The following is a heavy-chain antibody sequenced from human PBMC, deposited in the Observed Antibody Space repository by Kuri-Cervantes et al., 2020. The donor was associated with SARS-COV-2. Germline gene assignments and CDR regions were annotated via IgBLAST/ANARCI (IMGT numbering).Heavy chain of an antibody. Sequence: ASVKVSCKASGYTFTGYYMHWVRQAPGQGLEWMGWLNPNSGGTNYAQKFQGWVTMTRDTSISTVYMELSRLRSDDTAVYYCARSAPFRRLMVISQGGAFDIWGQGTMVTVSS. CDR1: GYTFTGYY. CDR2: LNPNSGGT. CDR3: ARSAPFRRLMVISQGGAFDI. J-gene: IGHJ3*02. D-gene: IGHD2-8*01. V-gene: IGHV1-2*04.